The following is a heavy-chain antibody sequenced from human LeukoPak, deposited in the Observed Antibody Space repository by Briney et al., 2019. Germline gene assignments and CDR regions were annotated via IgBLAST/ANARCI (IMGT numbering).Heavy chain of an antibody. Sequence: PAGSLRLTCAASGFTFRSSSMNWVRQAPGKGLEWVYSISSSSSYIHYTDSVKCRFTISRDNAKNSLYLQTNSLRAEDTAVYYCARDIAAAPFDPWGQGTLVTVSS. CDR3: ARDIAAAPFDP. J-gene: IGHJ5*02. CDR2: ISSSSSYI. CDR1: GFTFRSSS. D-gene: IGHD6-6*01. V-gene: IGHV3-21*01.